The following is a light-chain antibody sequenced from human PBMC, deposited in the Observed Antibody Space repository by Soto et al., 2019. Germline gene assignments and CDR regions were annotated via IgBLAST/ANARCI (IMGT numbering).Light chain of an antibody. CDR2: VNTDGSH. V-gene: IGLV4-69*01. Sequence: QAVVTQSPSASASLGASVKLTCTLSSGHSSYAIAWHQQQPEKGPRYLMKVNTDGSHNKGDGIPDRFSGSSSGAERYLTISSLQSEDGADYYCQTWGAGFSVVFGGGTKLTVL. CDR3: QTWGAGFSVV. CDR1: SGHSSYA. J-gene: IGLJ2*01.